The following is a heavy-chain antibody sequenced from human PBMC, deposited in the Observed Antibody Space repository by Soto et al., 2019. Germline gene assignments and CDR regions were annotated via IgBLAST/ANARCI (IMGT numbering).Heavy chain of an antibody. Sequence: PTLVNPTQTLTLTCNFSGFSLSTRGVGVGWIRQPPGKALEWLTLIYWDDAKEYSPSLRSRITITKDTSKNHVVLTMTDMAPVDTAVYYCARAYYDTSGYSLDPWGQGILVTVSS. D-gene: IGHD3-22*01. CDR2: IYWDDAK. J-gene: IGHJ5*02. CDR3: ARAYYDTSGYSLDP. CDR1: GFSLSTRGVG. V-gene: IGHV2-5*02.